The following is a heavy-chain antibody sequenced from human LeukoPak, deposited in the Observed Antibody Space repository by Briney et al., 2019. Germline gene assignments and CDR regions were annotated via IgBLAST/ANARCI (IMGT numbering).Heavy chain of an antibody. CDR2: ISAYNGNT. V-gene: IGHV1-18*01. CDR1: GYTFTSYG. J-gene: IGHJ3*02. Sequence: ASVKVSCKASGYTFTSYGISWVRQAPGQGLEWMGWISAYNGNTNYAQKLQGRVTMTTDTSTSTAYMELRSLRSDDTAVYYCARTPYYYGSKESAFDIWGQGTMVSVSS. CDR3: ARTPYYYGSKESAFDI. D-gene: IGHD3-22*01.